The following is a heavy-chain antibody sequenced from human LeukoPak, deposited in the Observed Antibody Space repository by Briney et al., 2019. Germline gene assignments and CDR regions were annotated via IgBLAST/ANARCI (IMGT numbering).Heavy chain of an antibody. CDR1: GFTVSSHY. CDR2: ISSGSST. D-gene: IGHD3-22*01. Sequence: GGSLRLSCAASGFTVSSHYMTWVRQAPGKGLEWVSLISSGSSTYYADSVKGRFTISRDNSKNTLYLQLNSLRADDTAVYYCARRRSKAYENWGQGTLVTVSS. V-gene: IGHV3-53*01. CDR3: ARRRSKAYEN. J-gene: IGHJ4*02.